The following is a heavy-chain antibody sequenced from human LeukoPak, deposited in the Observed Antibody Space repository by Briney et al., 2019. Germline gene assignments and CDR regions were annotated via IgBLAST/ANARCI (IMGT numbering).Heavy chain of an antibody. CDR3: ARGYELGTSLSDY. V-gene: IGHV4-39*01. Sequence: PSETLSLTCAVSGGSISSGIYYWGWIRQPPGEGLEWIGTFFSRGGTHYNPSLKSRVTLSIDTSKNQFSLRLTSVTAADTAIYYCARGYELGTSLSDYWGQGTLVIVSS. J-gene: IGHJ4*02. D-gene: IGHD7-27*01. CDR2: FFSRGGT. CDR1: GGSISSGIYY.